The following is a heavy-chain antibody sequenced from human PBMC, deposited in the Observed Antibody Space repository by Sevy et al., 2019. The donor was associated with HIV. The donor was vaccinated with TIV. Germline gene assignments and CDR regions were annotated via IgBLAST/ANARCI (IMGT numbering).Heavy chain of an antibody. CDR2: IYYSGST. Sequence: SDTLSLTCTVSGDSVSSGSYYWGWIRQPPGKGLEWIGNIYYSGSTNFNPSLKSRATISIHTSKTHFSLRLTAVTAADTAVYYCAKSAPYFHGSGRTFDYWGQGILVTVSS. CDR1: GDSVSSGSYY. V-gene: IGHV4-61*03. CDR3: AKSAPYFHGSGRTFDY. J-gene: IGHJ4*02. D-gene: IGHD3-10*01.